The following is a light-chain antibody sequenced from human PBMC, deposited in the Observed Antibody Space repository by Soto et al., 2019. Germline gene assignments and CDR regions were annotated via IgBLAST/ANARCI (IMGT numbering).Light chain of an antibody. CDR1: QSVSSY. CDR2: DAS. Sequence: IVWTHSPATLSFSPGEMATLSFGASQSVSSYLVWYQQKPGQAPRLLIYDASNRATGIPARFSGSGSGTDFTLTISSLEPEDFAVYYCQQRSNWPPITFGQGTRLEIK. V-gene: IGKV3-11*01. J-gene: IGKJ5*01. CDR3: QQRSNWPPIT.